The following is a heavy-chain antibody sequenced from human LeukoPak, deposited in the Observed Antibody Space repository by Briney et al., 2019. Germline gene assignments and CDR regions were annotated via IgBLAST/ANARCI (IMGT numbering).Heavy chain of an antibody. CDR1: GFTFSNYW. Sequence: AGGSLRLSCAASGFTFSNYWMSWVRQAPGKGLEWAANIKQDGSEKYYVDSVKGRFTISRDNAKNSLYLQMNSLRDEDTAVYYCARDKSDYDFWSGYYTGYDAFDVWGQGTMVIVSS. D-gene: IGHD3-3*01. V-gene: IGHV3-7*01. CDR3: ARDKSDYDFWSGYYTGYDAFDV. J-gene: IGHJ3*01. CDR2: IKQDGSEK.